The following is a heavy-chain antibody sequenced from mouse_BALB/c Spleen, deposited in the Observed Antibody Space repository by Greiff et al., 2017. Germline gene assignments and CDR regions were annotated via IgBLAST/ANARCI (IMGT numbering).Heavy chain of an antibody. J-gene: IGHJ1*01. CDR3: TREDYDEEVWWYFDV. CDR2: ISSGGSYT. CDR1: GFTFSSYT. V-gene: IGHV5-6-4*01. D-gene: IGHD2-4*01. Sequence: EVKLVESGGGLVKPGGSLKLSCAASGFTFSSYTMSWVRQTPEKRLEWVATISSGGSYTYYPDSVKGRFTISRDNAKNTLYLQMSSLKSEDTTMYYCTREDYDEEVWWYFDVWGAGTTVTVSS.